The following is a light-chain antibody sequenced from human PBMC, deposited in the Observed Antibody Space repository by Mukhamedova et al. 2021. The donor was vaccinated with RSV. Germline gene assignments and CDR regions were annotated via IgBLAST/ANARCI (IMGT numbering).Light chain of an antibody. J-gene: IGKJ1*01. Sequence: WYQRRVHGKAPKLLIHSADSLQSGVPVRFSGIGSGTDFTLTISSLQPEDFAVYFCQQTQTTPRTFGQGTKVDIK. V-gene: IGKV1-39*01. CDR3: QQTQTTPRT. CDR2: SAD.